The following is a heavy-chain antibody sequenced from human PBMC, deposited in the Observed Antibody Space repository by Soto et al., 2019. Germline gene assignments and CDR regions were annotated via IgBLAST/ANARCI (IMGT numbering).Heavy chain of an antibody. J-gene: IGHJ3*02. D-gene: IGHD3-16*02. CDR3: ARALFALFGGVIVIPGAFDI. CDR2: IIPIFGTA. V-gene: IGHV1-69*13. CDR1: GGTFSSYA. Sequence: SVKVSSKASGGTFSSYAISWVRQAPGQGLEWMGGIIPIFGTANYAQKFQGRVTITADESTSTAYMELSSLRSEDTAVYYCARALFALFGGVIVIPGAFDIWGQGTMVTVSS.